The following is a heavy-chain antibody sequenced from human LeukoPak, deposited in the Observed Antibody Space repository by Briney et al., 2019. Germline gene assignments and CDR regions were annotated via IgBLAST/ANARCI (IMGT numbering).Heavy chain of an antibody. CDR1: GFTFSSYA. J-gene: IGHJ4*02. CDR2: ISGNGGSI. CDR3: AKLVAVAGRNY. D-gene: IGHD6-19*01. Sequence: HPGGSLRLSCAASGFTFSSYAMSWVRQAPGKGLEWVSGISGNGGSIYYADSVKGRFTISRDNSKNTLYLQINSLRAEDTAVYYCAKLVAVAGRNYWGQGTLVTVSS. V-gene: IGHV3-23*01.